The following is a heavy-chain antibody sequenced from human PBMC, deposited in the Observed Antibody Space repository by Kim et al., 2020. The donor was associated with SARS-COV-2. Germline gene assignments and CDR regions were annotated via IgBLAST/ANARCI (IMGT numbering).Heavy chain of an antibody. CDR2: INRKIDGETI. D-gene: IGHD2-2*01. Sequence: GGSLRLSCAASGVTFSDAWMTWVHQAPGKGLEWIGRINRKIDGETIEYAAPVKGRFTSSRDDSKNVLWLQMNSLKTEYTAVYYCATDCAGSISCYDAYAMWGQGTTVIVSS. J-gene: IGHJ3*02. CDR3: ATDCAGSISCYDAYAM. V-gene: IGHV3-15*05. CDR1: GVTFSDAW.